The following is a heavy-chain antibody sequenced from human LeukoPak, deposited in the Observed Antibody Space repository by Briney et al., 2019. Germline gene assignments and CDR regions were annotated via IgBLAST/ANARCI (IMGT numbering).Heavy chain of an antibody. Sequence: ASVKVSCKASGYTFTGYYMHWVRQAPGQGLEWMGWINPNSGGTNYAQKFQGRVTMTRDTSISTAYMELSRLRSDDTAVYYCARDGQLLGNDAFDIWGQGTMVTVSS. CDR1: GYTFTGYY. CDR3: ARDGQLLGNDAFDI. D-gene: IGHD6-6*01. J-gene: IGHJ3*02. CDR2: INPNSGGT. V-gene: IGHV1-2*02.